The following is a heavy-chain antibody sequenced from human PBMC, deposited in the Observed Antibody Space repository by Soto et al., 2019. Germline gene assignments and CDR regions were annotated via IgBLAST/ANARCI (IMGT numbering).Heavy chain of an antibody. V-gene: IGHV1-2*02. CDR3: ARDLAKGGGSAGFDY. Sequence: VKVSCKSSGDTFTANYIHWVRQAPGQGFEWMGWINPKSGGTKYPQKFQGRVTMTRDTSLSPVYMTLTRLTSEDTAVYYCARDLAKGGGSAGFDYWGQGTLVTVSS. J-gene: IGHJ4*02. CDR1: GDTFTANY. D-gene: IGHD1-26*01. CDR2: INPKSGGT.